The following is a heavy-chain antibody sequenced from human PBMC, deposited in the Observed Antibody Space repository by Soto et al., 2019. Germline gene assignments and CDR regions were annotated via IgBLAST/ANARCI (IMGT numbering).Heavy chain of an antibody. CDR1: GGCFTRNSW. J-gene: IGHJ4*02. D-gene: IGHD1-7*01. CDR2: IYRTGSS. CDR3: ASRDPGTSVDY. V-gene: IGHV4-4*02. Sequence: SSPMSVACAVGGGCFTRNSWGPWFSQPPGQGLEWIGEIYRTGSSNYNPSLKSRVTISLDKSENQFSLKVTSLTAAGTAVYYCASRDPGTSVDYWGQGTLVTVSS.